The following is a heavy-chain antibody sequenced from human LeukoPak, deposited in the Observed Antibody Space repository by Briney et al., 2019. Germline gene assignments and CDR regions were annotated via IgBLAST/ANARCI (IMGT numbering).Heavy chain of an antibody. J-gene: IGHJ5*02. V-gene: IGHV1-18*01. CDR1: GYTFTSYG. Sequence: ASVKVSCKASGYTFTSYGISWVRQAPGQGLEWMGWISAYNGNTNYAQKLQGRVTMTTDTSTSTAYMELSRLRSDDTAVYYCARMFKYYYDSSGLNWFDPWGQGTLVTVSS. CDR3: ARMFKYYYDSSGLNWFDP. D-gene: IGHD3-22*01. CDR2: ISAYNGNT.